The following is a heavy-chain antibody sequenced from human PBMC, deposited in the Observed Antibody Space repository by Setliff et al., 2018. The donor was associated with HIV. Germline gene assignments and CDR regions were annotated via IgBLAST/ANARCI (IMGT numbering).Heavy chain of an antibody. CDR2: ISSISTYI. Sequence: GGSLRLSCAASGFTFSSYSMNWVRRAPGKGLEWVSSISSISTYIYYADSVKGRFTISRDNAKNSLYLQMNSLRAEDTAVYDCARDCGLGSSSPGRYYYVDVWGKGTTVTVSS. CDR3: ARDCGLGSSSPGRYYYVDV. CDR1: GFTFSSYS. J-gene: IGHJ6*03. D-gene: IGHD6-13*01. V-gene: IGHV3-21*01.